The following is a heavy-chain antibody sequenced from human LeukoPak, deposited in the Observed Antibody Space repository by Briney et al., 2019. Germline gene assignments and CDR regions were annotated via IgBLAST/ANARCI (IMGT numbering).Heavy chain of an antibody. CDR1: GFTFSSYA. J-gene: IGHJ3*02. Sequence: GGSLRLSCAASGFTFSSYAMHWVRQAPGQGLEYVSAISSNGGSTYYANSVKGRFTISRDNSKNTLYLQMGSLRAEDMAVYYCAREGHSSGRCGAFDIWGQGTMVTVSS. V-gene: IGHV3-64*01. D-gene: IGHD3-22*01. CDR2: ISSNGGST. CDR3: AREGHSSGRCGAFDI.